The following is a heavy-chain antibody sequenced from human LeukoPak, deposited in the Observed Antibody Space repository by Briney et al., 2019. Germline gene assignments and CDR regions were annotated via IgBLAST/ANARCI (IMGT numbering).Heavy chain of an antibody. CDR3: ARSYGHSIDY. D-gene: IGHD3-10*01. V-gene: IGHV3-7*01. J-gene: IGHJ4*02. CDR1: GLTFRNFW. CDR2: IKQDGSGQ. Sequence: GGSLRLSCAASGLTFRNFWMCWGRQAPGKRLEWVATIKQDGSGQYYVDSVKSRFTISRDNAQHSLYLQMNNLRAEDTAVYYCARSYGHSIDYWGQGTLVTVSS.